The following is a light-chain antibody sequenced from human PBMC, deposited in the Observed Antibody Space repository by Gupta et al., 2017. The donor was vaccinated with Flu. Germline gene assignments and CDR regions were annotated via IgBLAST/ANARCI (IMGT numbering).Light chain of an antibody. CDR2: DAS. CDR3: QQYNNWPPWT. Sequence: EIVLTQSPATLSVSPGERATLSCRASQGVSYNLAWYQQKVGQTPRLLIYDASTRAAGIPARFSGSGSGTEFTLTISSLKSEDFAVYYCQQYNNWPPWTFGQGTKVEIK. V-gene: IGKV3-15*01. CDR1: QGVSYN. J-gene: IGKJ1*01.